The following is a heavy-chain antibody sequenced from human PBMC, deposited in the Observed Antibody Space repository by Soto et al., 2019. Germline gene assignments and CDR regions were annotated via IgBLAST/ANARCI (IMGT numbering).Heavy chain of an antibody. D-gene: IGHD5-12*01. CDR1: GASVSSNTAS. Sequence: PSQTLSLTCALSGASVSSNTASWNWIRQSPSRGLEWLGRNYFRYKWYNDYAVSVKSRIIINPDTSNNQFSLQLNSVTPEDTAVYLCAKGDNLGPKTGYAFDPWGQGIMVTVSS. CDR3: AKGDNLGPKTGYAFDP. V-gene: IGHV6-1*01. J-gene: IGHJ5*02. CDR2: NYFRYKWYN.